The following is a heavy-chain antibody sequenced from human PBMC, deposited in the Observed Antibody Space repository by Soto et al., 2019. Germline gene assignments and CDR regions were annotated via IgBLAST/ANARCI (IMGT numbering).Heavy chain of an antibody. Sequence: QVQLVQSGAEVKKPGASVKVSCKASGYTFTSYGISWVRQAPGQGLEWMGWISAYNGNTNYAQKLQGRVTMTTDTSTSTAYMELRSLRSDDTAVYYCARGRYCSSTSCSTTASDYYYYYGMDVWGQGTTVTVSS. D-gene: IGHD2-2*01. J-gene: IGHJ6*02. V-gene: IGHV1-18*01. CDR2: ISAYNGNT. CDR3: ARGRYCSSTSCSTTASDYYYYYGMDV. CDR1: GYTFTSYG.